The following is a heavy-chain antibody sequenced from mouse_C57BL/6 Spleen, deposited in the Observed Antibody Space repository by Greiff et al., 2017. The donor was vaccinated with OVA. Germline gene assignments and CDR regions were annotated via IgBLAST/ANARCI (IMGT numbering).Heavy chain of an antibody. D-gene: IGHD2-1*01. CDR3: APLEGNFLFSWFAY. Sequence: VQLQQSGAELVKPGASVKLSCTASGFNIKDYYMHWVKQRTEQGLEWIGRIDPEEGETKYAPKFQGKATITADTSSNTAYLQLSSLTSEDTAVYYCAPLEGNFLFSWFAYWGQGTLVTVSA. V-gene: IGHV14-2*01. J-gene: IGHJ3*01. CDR1: GFNIKDYY. CDR2: IDPEEGET.